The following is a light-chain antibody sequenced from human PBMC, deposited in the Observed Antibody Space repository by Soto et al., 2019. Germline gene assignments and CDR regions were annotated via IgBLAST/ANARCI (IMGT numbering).Light chain of an antibody. CDR1: QSVSSN. CDR2: GAS. Sequence: EIVLTQSPGTLSVSPGEGATLSCRASQSVSSNLAWYQQKPGQAPRLLIYGASSRATGIPDRFSGSGSGTDFTLTISRLEPEDFAVYYCQQYVRSLWTFGQGTKVDIK. V-gene: IGKV3-20*01. CDR3: QQYVRSLWT. J-gene: IGKJ1*01.